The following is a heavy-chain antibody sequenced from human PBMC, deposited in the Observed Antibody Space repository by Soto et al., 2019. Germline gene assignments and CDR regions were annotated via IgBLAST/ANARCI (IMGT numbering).Heavy chain of an antibody. J-gene: IGHJ4*02. V-gene: IGHV3-23*01. CDR2: ISTSIDAT. CDR3: AKDRTVAARNFDY. Sequence: EVQLLESGGGLVQPGGSLRLSCAASGFAFSNYAMHWVRQAPGKGLEWVSSISTSIDATYYADSVKGRFTISRDDSKNTLYLQMNSLRAEDSAVYYRAKDRTVAARNFDYWGQGTQVTVSS. D-gene: IGHD6-6*01. CDR1: GFAFSNYA.